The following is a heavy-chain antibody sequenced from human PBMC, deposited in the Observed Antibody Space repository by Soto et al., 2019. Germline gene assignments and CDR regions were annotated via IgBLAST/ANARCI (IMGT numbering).Heavy chain of an antibody. CDR3: ARGPFFSSWHSYNWFEP. V-gene: IGHV4-34*01. Sequence: SETLSLTCAVYGGSFSGYYWSWIREPPGKGLEWIGEINHSGSTNYNPSLKSRGPISVDTSKNQFSLKLSSVTPAATAVYYCARGPFFSSWHSYNWFEPWGQGTLVTVSS. CDR2: INHSGST. D-gene: IGHD6-13*01. CDR1: GGSFSGYY. J-gene: IGHJ5*02.